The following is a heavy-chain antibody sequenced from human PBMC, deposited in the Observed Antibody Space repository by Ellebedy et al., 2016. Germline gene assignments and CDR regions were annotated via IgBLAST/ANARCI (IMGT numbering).Heavy chain of an antibody. CDR3: RQGHYADL. D-gene: IGHD4-17*01. J-gene: IGHJ4*02. Sequence: GESLKISCAAAGFSFNDFFMSWVRQAPGKRLEWVSTISGGGDATYFADSVKGRFTISRDTSKNSVYLRMNNLRVEDTAVYYCRQGHYADLWGQGTLVTVSS. CDR1: GFSFNDFF. V-gene: IGHV3-23*01. CDR2: ISGGGDAT.